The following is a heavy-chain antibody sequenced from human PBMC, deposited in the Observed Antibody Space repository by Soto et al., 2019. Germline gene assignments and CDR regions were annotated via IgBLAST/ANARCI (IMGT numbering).Heavy chain of an antibody. CDR3: AKDTPGTVSR. CDR2: ISSDGNSQ. D-gene: IGHD3-10*01. J-gene: IGHJ4*02. V-gene: IGHV3-30*18. CDR1: GFTFSHSG. Sequence: QVQLVESGGGVVQPGRSLRLSCAASGFTFSHSGFHWVRQAPGKGLEWVIFISSDGNSQYYGDSVKGRFTISRDNSRNTLYLQRNSRRPEDTAVYYCAKDTPGTVSRWGQGTLVTVSS.